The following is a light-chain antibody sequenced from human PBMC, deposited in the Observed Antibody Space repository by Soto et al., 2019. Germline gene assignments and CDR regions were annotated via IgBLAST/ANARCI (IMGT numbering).Light chain of an antibody. Sequence: QSVLTQPASVSGSPGQSITISCTGTSSDIGSYTLVSWYQQHPGKVPKLMIYVVTKRPSGVSDRFSGSKSGNTASLTISGLQAEDEADYYCCSYAGSSTYVFGTGTKVTVL. CDR2: VVT. CDR3: CSYAGSSTYV. V-gene: IGLV2-23*02. CDR1: SSDIGSYTL. J-gene: IGLJ1*01.